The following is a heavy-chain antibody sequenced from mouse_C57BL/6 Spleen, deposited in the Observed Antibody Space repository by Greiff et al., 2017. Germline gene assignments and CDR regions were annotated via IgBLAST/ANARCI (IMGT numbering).Heavy chain of an antibody. CDR1: GYTFTSYG. Sequence: QVQLQQSGAELAKPGASVKLSCKASGYTFTSYGMHWVQQRPGQGLEWIGYINPGSGSTYYNEKFKGRATFTGDKSPSTAYMQLSSLTSEDSAVYYCARSCKGYWGQGTTLTVSS. CDR2: INPGSGST. V-gene: IGHV1-7*01. J-gene: IGHJ2*01. CDR3: ARSCKGY.